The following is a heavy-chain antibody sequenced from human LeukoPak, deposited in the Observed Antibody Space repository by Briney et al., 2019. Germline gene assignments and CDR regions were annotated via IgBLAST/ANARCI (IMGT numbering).Heavy chain of an antibody. Sequence: GESLKLSCKGSGYSFTSYWIGWVRQMPGKGLEWMGIIYPGDSDTRYSPSFQGQVTISADKSISTAYLQWSSLKASDTAMYYCARRYYGSGSYYNWFDPWGQGTLLTVSS. J-gene: IGHJ5*02. D-gene: IGHD3-10*01. CDR2: IYPGDSDT. CDR1: GYSFTSYW. CDR3: ARRYYGSGSYYNWFDP. V-gene: IGHV5-51*01.